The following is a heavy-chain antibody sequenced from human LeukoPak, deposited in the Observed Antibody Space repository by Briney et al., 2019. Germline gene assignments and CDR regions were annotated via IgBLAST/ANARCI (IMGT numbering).Heavy chain of an antibody. CDR3: ARHVPKTYYYDSSGFFFDY. CDR2: IIAYNGNT. V-gene: IGHV1-18*01. J-gene: IGHJ4*02. D-gene: IGHD3-22*01. CDR1: GYTFTSYG. Sequence: GASVKVSCKASGYTFTSYGISWVRQAPGQGLEWIGLIIAYNGNTNYAQKLQGRVTMTTDTSTSTAYMELRSLRSDDTAVYYCARHVPKTYYYDSSGFFFDYWGQGTLVTVSS.